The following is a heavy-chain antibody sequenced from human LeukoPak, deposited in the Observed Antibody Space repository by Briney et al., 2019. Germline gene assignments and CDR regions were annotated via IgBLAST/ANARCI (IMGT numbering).Heavy chain of an antibody. D-gene: IGHD4-23*01. CDR2: IFSGGGT. V-gene: IGHV3-53*01. Sequence: GGSLRLSCAAAGLTVSSNYMSWVRQAPGKGLEWVSVIFSGGGTYYADSVKGRFTISRDNSKNTLYLQMNSLRAEDTAVYYCARGGGNSEFDYWGQGTLVTVSS. CDR1: GLTVSSNY. CDR3: ARGGGNSEFDY. J-gene: IGHJ4*02.